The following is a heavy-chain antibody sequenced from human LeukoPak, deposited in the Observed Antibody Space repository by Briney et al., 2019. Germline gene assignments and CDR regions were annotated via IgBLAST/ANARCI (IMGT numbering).Heavy chain of an antibody. CDR1: DYTFTSYG. V-gene: IGHV1-18*01. J-gene: IGHJ4*02. Sequence: ASVKVSCKASDYTFTSYGISWVRQAPGQGLEWMGWISAYNGNTNYAQKLQGRVTMTTDTSTSTAYMELRSLRSDDTAVYYCARDQVTMIVVGHFDYWGQGTLVTVSS. CDR2: ISAYNGNT. CDR3: ARDQVTMIVVGHFDY. D-gene: IGHD3-22*01.